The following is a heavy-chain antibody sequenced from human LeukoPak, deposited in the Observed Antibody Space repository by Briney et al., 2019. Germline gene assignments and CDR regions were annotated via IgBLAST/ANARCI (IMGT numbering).Heavy chain of an antibody. CDR2: IYHSDST. Sequence: PETLSPSCAVSGVSLCGFYWSCIRQSPGKGLGCMGEIYHSDSTNYNPSLKSRVTISVDKSKNQFSLKLSSVTAADTAVYYCAKCSGERIYYYYYMDVWGKGTTVTVSS. CDR1: GVSLCGFY. V-gene: IGHV4-34*01. D-gene: IGHD2-15*01. CDR3: AKCSGERIYYYYYMDV. J-gene: IGHJ6*03.